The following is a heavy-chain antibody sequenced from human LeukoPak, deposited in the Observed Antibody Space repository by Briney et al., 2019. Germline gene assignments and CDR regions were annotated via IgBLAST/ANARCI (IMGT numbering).Heavy chain of an antibody. Sequence: GASVKVSCKASGYTFTSYGISWVRQAPGQGLEWMGWISAYNGNTNYAQKLQGRVTMTTDTSTSTAYMELRSLRSDDTAVYYCARTRLYCSGGSCCSEYFDYWGQGTLVTVSS. CDR1: GYTFTSYG. CDR3: ARTRLYCSGGSCCSEYFDY. CDR2: ISAYNGNT. J-gene: IGHJ4*02. D-gene: IGHD2-15*01. V-gene: IGHV1-18*01.